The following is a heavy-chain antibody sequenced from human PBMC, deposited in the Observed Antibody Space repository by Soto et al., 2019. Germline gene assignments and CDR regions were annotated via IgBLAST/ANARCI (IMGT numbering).Heavy chain of an antibody. CDR3: VHSRCGGDCLQSYSSHYYYGMDI. V-gene: IGHV2-5*02. Sequence: ESGPTLVNPTQTLRLTCTFSGFSLSTGGMGVGWIRQPPGKALEWLALIYWDGDRRYSPSLMNRLTIAKDTSKNQVVLTVTNMDPVDTATYYCVHSRCGGDCLQSYSSHYYYGMDIWGQGTTVTVSS. D-gene: IGHD2-21*02. J-gene: IGHJ6*02. CDR1: GFSLSTGGMG. CDR2: IYWDGDR.